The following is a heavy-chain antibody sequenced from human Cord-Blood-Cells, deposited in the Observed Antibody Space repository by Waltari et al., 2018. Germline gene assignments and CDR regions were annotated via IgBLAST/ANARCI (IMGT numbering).Heavy chain of an antibody. J-gene: IGHJ5*02. D-gene: IGHD2-15*01. CDR2: IIPIFGTA. CDR3: ARGGAATNWFDP. Sequence: GAEVKTPGSSLKVPCKATGVPFSSYAIRWVGQAPGQGLEWMGGIIPIFGTANYAQKSQGRVTITADESTSTAYMELSSLRSEDTAVYYCARGGAATNWFDPWGQGTLVTVSS. V-gene: IGHV1-69*01. CDR1: GVPFSSYA.